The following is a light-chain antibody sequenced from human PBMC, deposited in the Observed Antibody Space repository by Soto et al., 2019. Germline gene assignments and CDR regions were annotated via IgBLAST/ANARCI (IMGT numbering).Light chain of an antibody. CDR3: QHYNSYSEA. CDR1: QSISNW. V-gene: IGKV1-5*01. CDR2: HAS. J-gene: IGKJ1*01. Sequence: DIQMTQSPSTLPASVGDRVTITCRASQSISNWLARYQQKPGTAPKVLIYHASNLQSGVPSRCSGSGSGTDFTLTISSLQPDDFATYYCQHYNSYSEAFGQGTKVDIK.